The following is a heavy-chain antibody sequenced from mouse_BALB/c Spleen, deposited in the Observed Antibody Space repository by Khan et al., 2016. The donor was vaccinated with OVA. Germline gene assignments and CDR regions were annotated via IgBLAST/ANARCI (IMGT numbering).Heavy chain of an antibody. CDR1: GYTFSGYW. D-gene: IGHD1-1*01. CDR2: ILPGSGSR. Sequence: QVQLKQSGAELMKPGDSVKISCKATGYTFSGYWLEWVKQRPGHGLEWIGEILPGSGSRNYNEKFKGKATFTADISSKTTYMQLSSLTSEDSAVYYCARVDYGSRDYFDYWGQGTTLTVSS. CDR3: ARVDYGSRDYFDY. J-gene: IGHJ2*01. V-gene: IGHV1-9*01.